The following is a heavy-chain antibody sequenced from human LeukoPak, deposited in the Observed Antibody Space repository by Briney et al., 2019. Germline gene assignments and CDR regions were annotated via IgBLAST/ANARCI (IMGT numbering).Heavy chain of an antibody. J-gene: IGHJ4*02. D-gene: IGHD6-13*01. CDR3: ARSRPRSSWSNYFDS. CDR1: GYTFTNYD. Sequence: ASVKVSCEASGYTFTNYDINWVRQATGQGLEWMGWMNPNSGNTGYAQRFQGRVTMTRNTSISTAYMELSSLRSEDTAVYYCARSRPRSSWSNYFDSWGQGTLVTVSS. V-gene: IGHV1-8*01. CDR2: MNPNSGNT.